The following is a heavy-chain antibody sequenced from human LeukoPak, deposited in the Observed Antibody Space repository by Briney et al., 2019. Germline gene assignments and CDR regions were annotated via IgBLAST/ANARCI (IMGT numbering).Heavy chain of an antibody. CDR1: GGSFSGYY. V-gene: IGHV4-34*01. J-gene: IGHJ4*02. CDR3: ARWHGSNSAGSLDY. D-gene: IGHD4-23*01. Sequence: SETLSLTCAVYGGSFSGYYWSWIRQPPGKGLEWIGEINHSGSTNYNPSLKSRVTKSVDTSKNQFSLKLSSVTAADTAVYYCARWHGSNSAGSLDYWGQGTLVTVSS. CDR2: INHSGST.